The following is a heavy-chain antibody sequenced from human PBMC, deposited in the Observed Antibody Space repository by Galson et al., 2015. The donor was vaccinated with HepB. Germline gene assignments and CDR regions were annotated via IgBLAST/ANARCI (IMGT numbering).Heavy chain of an antibody. Sequence: SLRLSCAASGFTFSSYSMNWVRQAPGKGLEWVSSISSSSSYIYYADSVKGRFTISRDNAKNSLYLQMNSLRAEDTAVYYCASGNLWFGAFDYWGQGTLVTVSS. CDR2: ISSSSSYI. CDR1: GFTFSSYS. D-gene: IGHD3-10*01. J-gene: IGHJ4*02. CDR3: ASGNLWFGAFDY. V-gene: IGHV3-21*01.